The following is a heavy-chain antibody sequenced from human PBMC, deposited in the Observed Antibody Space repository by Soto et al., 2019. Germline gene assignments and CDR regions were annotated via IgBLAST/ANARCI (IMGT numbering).Heavy chain of an antibody. V-gene: IGHV3-48*03. CDR3: ARARNYDILTGPVDY. Sequence: PGGSLRLSCAASGFTFSSYEMNWVRQAPGKGLEWVSYISSSGSTIYYADSVKGRFTISRDNAKNSLYLQMNSLRAEDTAVYYCARARNYDILTGPVDYWGKGTLVTVSS. D-gene: IGHD3-9*01. J-gene: IGHJ4*02. CDR1: GFTFSSYE. CDR2: ISSSGSTI.